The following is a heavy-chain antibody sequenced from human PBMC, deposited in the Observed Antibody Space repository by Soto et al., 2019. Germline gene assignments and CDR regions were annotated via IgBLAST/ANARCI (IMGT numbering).Heavy chain of an antibody. D-gene: IGHD2-2*01. CDR1: GYSFMKYG. CDR2: ISPYSGYT. Sequence: ASVKVSCKGFGYSFMKYGINWVRQAPGQGLEWVGWISPYSGYTHSAQKFHGRLTLTTDTAASTAYMELRILRSADTALYYCAREASVLIPAAQPERFDSWGQGTLVTVSS. J-gene: IGHJ4*02. CDR3: AREASVLIPAAQPERFDS. V-gene: IGHV1-18*01.